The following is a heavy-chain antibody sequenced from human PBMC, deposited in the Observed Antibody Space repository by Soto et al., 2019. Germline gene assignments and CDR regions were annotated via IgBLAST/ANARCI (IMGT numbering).Heavy chain of an antibody. D-gene: IGHD1-26*01. CDR2: INAGNGNT. CDR3: ARGRIVGATIPFDY. V-gene: IGHV1-3*01. J-gene: IGHJ4*02. Sequence: ASVKVSCKASGYTFTSYAMHWVRQAPGQRLEWMGWINAGNGNTKYSQKFQGRVTITRDTSASTAYMELSSLRSEDTAVYYCARGRIVGATIPFDYWGQGTLVTVS. CDR1: GYTFTSYA.